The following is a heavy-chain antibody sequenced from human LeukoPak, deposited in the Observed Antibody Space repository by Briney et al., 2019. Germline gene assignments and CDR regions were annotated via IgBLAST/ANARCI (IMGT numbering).Heavy chain of an antibody. V-gene: IGHV3-23*01. CDR1: GFTFSSYA. CDR3: ARDWAYYYGSGSPS. D-gene: IGHD3-10*01. Sequence: PGGSLRLSCAASGFTFSSYAMSWVRQAPGKGLEWVSAISGSGGSTYYADSVKGRFTISRDNSKNTLYLQMNSLRAEDTAVYYCARDWAYYYGSGSPSWGQGTLVTVSS. J-gene: IGHJ5*02. CDR2: ISGSGGST.